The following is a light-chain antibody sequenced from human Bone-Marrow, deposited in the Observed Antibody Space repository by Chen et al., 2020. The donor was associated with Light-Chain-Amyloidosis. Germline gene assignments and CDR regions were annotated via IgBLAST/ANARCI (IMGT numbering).Light chain of an antibody. Sequence: NFMLTQPHSVSESPGKTVIISCTRSSGSISTNSVQGYQQRPGSSPTTVIYEDDQRPSGVPDRFSCSFDRSSNSAPLSIGGLTTDDESDYYCQSYQGSTQVVFGGGTTLTVL. J-gene: IGLJ3*02. CDR1: SGSISTNS. CDR3: QSYQGSTQVV. CDR2: EDD. V-gene: IGLV6-57*01.